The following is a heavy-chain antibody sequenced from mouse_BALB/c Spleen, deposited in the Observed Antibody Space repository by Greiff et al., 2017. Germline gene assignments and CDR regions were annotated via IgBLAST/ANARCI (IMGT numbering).Heavy chain of an antibody. Sequence: EVKLVESGGGLVKPGGSLKLSCAASGFAFSSYDMSWVRQTPEKRLEWVAYISSGGGSTYYPDTVKGRFTISRDNAKNTLYLQMSSLKSEDTAMYYCARHVYRYGLDYWGQGTTLTVSS. CDR3: ARHVYRYGLDY. CDR2: ISSGGGST. J-gene: IGHJ2*01. V-gene: IGHV5-12-1*01. CDR1: GFAFSSYD. D-gene: IGHD2-14*01.